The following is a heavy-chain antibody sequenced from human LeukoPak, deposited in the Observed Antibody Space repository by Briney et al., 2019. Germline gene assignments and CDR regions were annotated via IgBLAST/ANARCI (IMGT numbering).Heavy chain of an antibody. CDR3: AKDPWEQQLDAFDI. D-gene: IGHD6-13*01. J-gene: IGHJ3*02. CDR1: GFTFSSYA. Sequence: GGSLRLSCAASGFTFSSYAMSWVRQAPGKGLEWVSAISGSGGSTYYADSVKGRFTISRDNSKNTLFLQVNSLRAEDTAVYFCAKDPWEQQLDAFDIWGQGTMVTVSS. CDR2: ISGSGGST. V-gene: IGHV3-23*01.